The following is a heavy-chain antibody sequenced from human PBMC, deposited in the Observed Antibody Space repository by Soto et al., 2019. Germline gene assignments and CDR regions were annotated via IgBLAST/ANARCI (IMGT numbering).Heavy chain of an antibody. CDR3: AGRDAWGIFHYGYFEY. V-gene: IGHV1-69*08. CDR2: ILPVVGAA. D-gene: IGHD3-10*01. Sequence: QVRLVLSEAEVKTLGSSVKVSCKASGGSFTSPTVSCRRRAPGQGPEWMGMILPVVGAATYPQRFQGRVLMTAEKSTTTVYMELSNSRSDDTAIYYWAGRDAWGIFHYGYFEYWGQGTPVSVYS. J-gene: IGHJ4*02. CDR1: GGSFTSPT.